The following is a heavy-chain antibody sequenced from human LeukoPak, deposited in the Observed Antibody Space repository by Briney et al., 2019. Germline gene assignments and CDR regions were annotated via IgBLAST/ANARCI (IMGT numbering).Heavy chain of an antibody. D-gene: IGHD6-13*01. J-gene: IGHJ4*02. CDR2: ISSSSSYI. CDR3: ARKVGRNSIAAAGTEGFDY. V-gene: IGHV3-21*01. Sequence: GGSLRLPCAASGFTFSSYSMNWVRQAPGKGLEWVSSISSSSSYIYYADSVKGRFTISRDNAKNSLYLQMNSLRAEDTAVYYCARKVGRNSIAAAGTEGFDYWGQGTLVTVSS. CDR1: GFTFSSYS.